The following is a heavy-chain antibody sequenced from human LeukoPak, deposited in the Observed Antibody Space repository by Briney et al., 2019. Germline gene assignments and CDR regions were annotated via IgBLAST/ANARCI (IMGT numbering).Heavy chain of an antibody. J-gene: IGHJ4*02. CDR2: ISSRSSYI. CDR1: GFTFSTYI. V-gene: IGHV3-21*01. Sequence: GGSLRLSCAASGFTFSTYIMNWVRQAPGKGLEWVSSISSRSSYIYYADSVKGRFTISRDNAKNSLYLQMNSLRAEDTAIYYCARNFDSWGQGTLVTVSS. CDR3: ARNFDS.